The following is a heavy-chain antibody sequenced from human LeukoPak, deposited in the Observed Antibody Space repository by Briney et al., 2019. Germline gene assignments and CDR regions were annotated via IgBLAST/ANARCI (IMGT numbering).Heavy chain of an antibody. V-gene: IGHV1-18*01. CDR1: GYTFTSYG. Sequence: ASVKVSCKASGYTFTSYGISWVRQAPGQGLEWMGWISAYNGNTNYAQKLQGRVTMTTDTSTSTAYMELRSLRSDDTAVYYCARGASGELLSPYFDYWGQGTLVTVSS. CDR3: ARGASGELLSPYFDY. D-gene: IGHD1-26*01. J-gene: IGHJ4*02. CDR2: ISAYNGNT.